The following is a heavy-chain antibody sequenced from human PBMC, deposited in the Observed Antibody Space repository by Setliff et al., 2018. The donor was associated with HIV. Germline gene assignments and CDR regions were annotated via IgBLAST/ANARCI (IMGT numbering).Heavy chain of an antibody. D-gene: IGHD3-10*01. CDR1: GFTFSYYA. V-gene: IGHV3-30*01. CDR3: ARDTWYYSAKHLDV. Sequence: GGSLRLSCAASGFTFSYYAMHWVRQAPGKGLEWVAVLSDDGSRESYADSMEGRFTISRDNSKNTLYLRMNRLRPEDTAVYYCARDTWYYSAKHLDVWGKGTTVTVSS. CDR2: LSDDGSRE. J-gene: IGHJ6*04.